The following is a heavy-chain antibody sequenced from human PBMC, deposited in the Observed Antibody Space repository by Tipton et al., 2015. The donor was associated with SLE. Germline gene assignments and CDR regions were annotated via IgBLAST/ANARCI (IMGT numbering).Heavy chain of an antibody. CDR3: ARDYHSTSRSEYFQH. CDR1: GFTFSSYA. J-gene: IGHJ1*01. V-gene: IGHV3-7*03. CDR2: IKQDGSEM. D-gene: IGHD2-2*01. Sequence: SLRLSCAASGFTFSSYAMHWVRQAPGKGLEWVANIKQDGSEMYYVDSVHGRFTISRDNAKNSVYLQMNSLRAEDTAVYYCARDYHSTSRSEYFQHWGQGTLVTVSS.